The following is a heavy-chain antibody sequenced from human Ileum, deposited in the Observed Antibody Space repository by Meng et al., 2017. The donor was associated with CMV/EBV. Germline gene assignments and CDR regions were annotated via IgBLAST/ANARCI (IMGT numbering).Heavy chain of an antibody. CDR1: GDSISSYY. J-gene: IGHJ4*02. CDR2: VSYTGA. CDR3: ARDRHYNDMSGYYRYFDY. Sequence: GSLRLSCTVSGDSISSYYCSWIRQSPGEGLEWIGYVSYTGANKNPSLQSRVSTSMDTSKNQFSLKLRSVTAADTAVYYCARDRHYNDMSGYYRYFDYWGQGMLVTVSS. D-gene: IGHD3-22*01. V-gene: IGHV4-59*01.